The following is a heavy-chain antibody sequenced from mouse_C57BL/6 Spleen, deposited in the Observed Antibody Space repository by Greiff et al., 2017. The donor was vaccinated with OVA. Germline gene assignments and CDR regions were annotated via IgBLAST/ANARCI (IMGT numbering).Heavy chain of an antibody. J-gene: IGHJ3*01. D-gene: IGHD1-1*01. CDR3: SNDSSGPFAY. V-gene: IGHV1-26*01. CDR1: GYTFTDYY. CDR2: INPNNGGT. Sequence: EVQLQQSGPELVKPGASVKISCKASGYTFTDYYMNWVKQSPGKSLEWIGDINPNNGGTSYNQKFKGKATLTVDKSSSTAYMELRSLTSEDSAVCYCSNDSSGPFAYWGQGTLVTVSA.